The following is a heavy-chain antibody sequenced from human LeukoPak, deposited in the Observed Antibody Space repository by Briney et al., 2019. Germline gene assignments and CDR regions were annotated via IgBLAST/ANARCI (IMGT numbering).Heavy chain of an antibody. V-gene: IGHV4-31*03. CDR1: GGSISSGGSY. CDR2: MYYGGSP. J-gene: IGHJ4*02. Sequence: SETLSLTCTVSGGSISSGGSYWTWIRQHPGKGLEWIGYMYYGGSPYYNPSLRSRLTISVDTSKNQFSLKLSSVTAADTAVYYCARAVNDFWSGFSYYFDCWGQGTLVTVSS. D-gene: IGHD3-3*01. CDR3: ARAVNDFWSGFSYYFDC.